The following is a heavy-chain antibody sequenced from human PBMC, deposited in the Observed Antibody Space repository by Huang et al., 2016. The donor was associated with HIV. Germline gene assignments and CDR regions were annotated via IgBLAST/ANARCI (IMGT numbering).Heavy chain of an antibody. V-gene: IGHV4-34*02. CDR1: GGSFSGYF. J-gene: IGHJ5*01. D-gene: IGHD3-16*01. CDR3: AREIMISFGGPFDS. CDR2: INHAGVT. Sequence: QVQLEQWGAGLLKPSETLSLTCAVYGGSFSGYFWNWIRQSPGKGLEWIGQINHAGVTDYNPSLKSRATISVDTSKNQFSLKLTSVTAADMAIYYCAREIMISFGGPFDSWGHGNLVTVSS.